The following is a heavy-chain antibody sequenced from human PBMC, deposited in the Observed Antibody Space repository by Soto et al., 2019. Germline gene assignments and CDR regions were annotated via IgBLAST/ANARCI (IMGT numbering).Heavy chain of an antibody. CDR1: GGSISSGDYY. J-gene: IGHJ6*02. D-gene: IGHD2-8*02. V-gene: IGHV4-30-4*01. CDR2: IYYSGST. Sequence: LSLTCTVSGGSISSGDYYWSWIRQPPGKGLEWIGYIYYSGSTYYNPSLKSRVTISVDTSKNQFSLKLSSVTAADTAVYYCARDPPTGGYYYYYGMDVWGQGTTVTVSS. CDR3: ARDPPTGGYYYYYGMDV.